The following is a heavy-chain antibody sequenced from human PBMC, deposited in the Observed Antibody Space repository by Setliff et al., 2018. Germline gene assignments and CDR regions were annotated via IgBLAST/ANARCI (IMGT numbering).Heavy chain of an antibody. CDR1: GGSFSNYY. D-gene: IGHD3-3*01. Sequence: SETLSLTCTVYGGSFSNYYWGWIRQSPGKELEWIGEINDSGTTNYSPSLKSRVTISLDASTNQFSLKLRSVSAADTAVYYCRYWSGYYNNDYWGQGTLVTVSS. J-gene: IGHJ4*02. CDR2: INDSGTT. V-gene: IGHV4-34*01. CDR3: RYWSGYYNNDY.